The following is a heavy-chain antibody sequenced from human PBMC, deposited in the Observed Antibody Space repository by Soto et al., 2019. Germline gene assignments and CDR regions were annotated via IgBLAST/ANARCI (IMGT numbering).Heavy chain of an antibody. V-gene: IGHV3-7*01. CDR1: GFTFSSYW. CDR2: IKQDGSEK. Sequence: PGGSLRLSCAASGFTFSSYWMSWVRQAPGKGLEWVANIKQDGSEKYYVDSVKGRFTISRDNAKNSLYLQMNSLRAEDTAVYYCARPRWLQLPYAFDIWGQGTMVTVSS. J-gene: IGHJ3*02. CDR3: ARPRWLQLPYAFDI. D-gene: IGHD5-12*01.